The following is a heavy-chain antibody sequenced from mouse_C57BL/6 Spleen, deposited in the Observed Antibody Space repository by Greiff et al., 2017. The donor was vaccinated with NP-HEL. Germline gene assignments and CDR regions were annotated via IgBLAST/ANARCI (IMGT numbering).Heavy chain of an antibody. CDR3: ARRRGSSVFDY. J-gene: IGHJ2*01. CDR2: IDPSDSYT. CDR1: GYTFTSYW. Sequence: QVQLQQPGAELVMPGASVKLSCKASGYTFTSYWMHWVKQRPGQGLEWIGEIDPSDSYTNYNQKFKGKSTLTVDKSSSTAYMQLSSLTSEDSAVYYCARRRGSSVFDYWGQGTTLTVSS. D-gene: IGHD1-1*01. V-gene: IGHV1-69*01.